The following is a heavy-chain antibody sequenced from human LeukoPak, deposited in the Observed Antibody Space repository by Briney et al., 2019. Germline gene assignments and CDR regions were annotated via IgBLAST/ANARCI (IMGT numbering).Heavy chain of an antibody. CDR2: INSDGRST. D-gene: IGHD3-10*01. Sequence: GALRLSCAASGFTFSNYWMHWVRQVPGKGLVCVSRINSDGRSTTYADSVKGRFTISRDNAKNALYLQMSSLRAEDTAVYYCARGEWFGELFWVYWGQGTLVTVSS. CDR3: ARGEWFGELFWVY. V-gene: IGHV3-74*03. J-gene: IGHJ4*02. CDR1: GFTFSNYW.